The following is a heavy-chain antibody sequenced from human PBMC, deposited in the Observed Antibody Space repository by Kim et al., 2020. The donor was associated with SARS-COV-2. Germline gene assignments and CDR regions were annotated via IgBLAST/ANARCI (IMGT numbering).Heavy chain of an antibody. D-gene: IGHD2-15*01. CDR3: AKTLPLQLTDNWYVDL. J-gene: IGHJ2*01. V-gene: IGHV3-23*02. Sequence: DSVKGRFTISRDNSKNTLNLQMNSLRAEDTAVYFCAKTLPLQLTDNWYVDLWGRGTLVTVSS.